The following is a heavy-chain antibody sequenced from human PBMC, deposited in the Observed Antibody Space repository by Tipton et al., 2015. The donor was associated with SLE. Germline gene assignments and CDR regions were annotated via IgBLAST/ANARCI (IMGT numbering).Heavy chain of an antibody. D-gene: IGHD3-22*01. CDR2: INHSGTT. CDR3: ARDEYRYDTTGYHLLGHFDF. CDR1: GGSISSGRYY. V-gene: IGHV4-39*07. J-gene: IGHJ4*02. Sequence: LRLSCTVSGGSISSGRYYWGWVRQPPGKGLEWIGEINHSGTTNYYPSLKSRVTISVDTSKNQFSLNLSSVTAADTAVYYCARDEYRYDTTGYHLLGHFDFWGQGTLVTVSS.